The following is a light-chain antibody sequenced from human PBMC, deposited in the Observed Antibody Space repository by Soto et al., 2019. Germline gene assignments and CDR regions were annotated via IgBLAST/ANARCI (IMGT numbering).Light chain of an antibody. CDR2: AAS. CDR3: QKYYSAPWT. V-gene: IGKV1-27*01. Sequence: DIQMTQSPTSLSAFVGDRVTITCRASQGISNYLAWYQQKPGKVPELLIYAASTLQSGVPFRFSGSRSGTDFTLTISSLEPEDDATYYCQKYYSAPWTFGQGTKVDIK. J-gene: IGKJ1*01. CDR1: QGISNY.